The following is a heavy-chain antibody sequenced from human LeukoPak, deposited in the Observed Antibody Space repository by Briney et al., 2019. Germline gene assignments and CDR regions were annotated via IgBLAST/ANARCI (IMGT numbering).Heavy chain of an antibody. D-gene: IGHD5-18*01. J-gene: IGHJ6*03. CDR2: IIPIFGTA. CDR1: GGTFSSYA. Sequence: GASVKVSCKASGGTFSSYAISWVRQAPGQGVEWMGGIIPIFGTANYAQKFQGRVTITTDESTSTAYMELSSLRSEDTAVYYCASADTAMVGDYYMDVWGKGTTVTVSS. V-gene: IGHV1-69*05. CDR3: ASADTAMVGDYYMDV.